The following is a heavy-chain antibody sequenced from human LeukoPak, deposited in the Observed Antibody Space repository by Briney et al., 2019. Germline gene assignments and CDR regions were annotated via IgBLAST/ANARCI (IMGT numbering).Heavy chain of an antibody. CDR2: ISYDGSNK. CDR1: GFTFSSYA. J-gene: IGHJ6*02. Sequence: GGSLRLSCAASGFTFSSYAMHWVRQAPGKGLEWVGVISYDGSNKYYADSVKGRFTISRDNSKNTLYLQMNSLRAEDTAVYYCARDSDYDILTRYYYYGMDVWGQGTTVTVSS. D-gene: IGHD3-9*01. CDR3: ARDSDYDILTRYYYYGMDV. V-gene: IGHV3-30-3*01.